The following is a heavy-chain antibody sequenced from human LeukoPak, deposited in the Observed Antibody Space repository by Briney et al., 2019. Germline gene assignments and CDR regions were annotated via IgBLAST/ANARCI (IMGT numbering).Heavy chain of an antibody. CDR2: ISGSGGST. CDR1: GFNFSSYD. CDR3: ARAHYDILTGYYMGFDY. V-gene: IGHV3-23*01. J-gene: IGHJ4*02. Sequence: PGGSLRLSCAASGFNFSSYDMSWVRQAPGKGLEWVSAISGSGGSTYYADSVKGRFTISRDNAKNSLYLQMNSLRAEDTAVYYCARAHYDILTGYYMGFDYWGQGTLVTVSS. D-gene: IGHD3-9*01.